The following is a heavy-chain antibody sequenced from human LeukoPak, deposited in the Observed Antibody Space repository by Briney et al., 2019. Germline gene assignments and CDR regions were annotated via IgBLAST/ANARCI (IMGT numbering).Heavy chain of an antibody. CDR3: ARDPGYSYGYAFDY. Sequence: SETLSLTCTVSGGSISSSSYYWGWIRQPPGKGLECIGSIYYSGSTYYNPSLKSRVTISVDTSKNQFSLKLSSVTAADTAVYYCARDPGYSYGYAFDYWGQGTLVTVSS. CDR2: IYYSGST. CDR1: GGSISSSSYY. J-gene: IGHJ4*02. V-gene: IGHV4-39*07. D-gene: IGHD5-18*01.